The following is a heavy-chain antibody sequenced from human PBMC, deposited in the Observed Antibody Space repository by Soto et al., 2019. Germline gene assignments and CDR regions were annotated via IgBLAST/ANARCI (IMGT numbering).Heavy chain of an antibody. D-gene: IGHD4-17*01. J-gene: IGHJ2*01. V-gene: IGHV1-69*12. CDR2: IIPIFGTA. CDR3: AADTTVTTYWYFYL. CDR1: GGTFSSYA. Sequence: QVQLVQSGAEVKKPGSSVKVSCKASGGTFSSYAISWVRQAPGQGLEWMGGIIPIFGTANYAQKFQGRVTITADESTSTAYMELSSLRYEYTVVYYCAADTTVTTYWYFYLWGRGTLVTVSA.